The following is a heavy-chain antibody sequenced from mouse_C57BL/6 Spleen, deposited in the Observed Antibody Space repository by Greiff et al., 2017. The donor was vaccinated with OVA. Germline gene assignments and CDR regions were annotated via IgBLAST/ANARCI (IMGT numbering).Heavy chain of an antibody. D-gene: IGHD4-1*01. CDR3: ARRLGRGYFDD. CDR2: IYPGNGDT. J-gene: IGHJ2*01. CDR1: GYAFSSSW. Sequence: VQLQQSGPELVKPGASVKISCKASGYAFSSSWMNWVKQRPGKGLEWIGRIYPGNGDTNYNGKFKGKATLTADKSSSTAYMQLSSLTSEDSAVYFCARRLGRGYFDDWGQGTTLTVSS. V-gene: IGHV1-82*01.